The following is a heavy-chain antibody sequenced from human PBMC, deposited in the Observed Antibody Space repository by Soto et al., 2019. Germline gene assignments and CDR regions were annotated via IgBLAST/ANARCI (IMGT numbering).Heavy chain of an antibody. CDR3: ARSPAAIYY. V-gene: IGHV4-59*08. J-gene: IGHJ4*02. Sequence: SETLSLTCTVSGGSISSYYWSWIRQPPGKGLEWIGCISYSGSTNYNPSLKSRVTISVDSSKNQFSLKLSSVTAADTAVYYCARSPAAIYYWGKGTLVTVSS. CDR2: ISYSGST. CDR1: GGSISSYY. D-gene: IGHD6-13*01.